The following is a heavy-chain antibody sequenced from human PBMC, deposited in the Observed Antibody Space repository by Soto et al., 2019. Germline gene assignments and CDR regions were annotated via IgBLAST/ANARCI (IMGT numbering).Heavy chain of an antibody. D-gene: IGHD6-13*01. J-gene: IGHJ4*02. CDR2: IYYSGST. CDR1: GGSISSYY. Sequence: LSLTCTVSGGSISSYYWSRIRQPPGKGLEWIGYIYYSGSTNYNPSLKSRVTISVDTSKNQFSLKLSSVTAADTAVYYCARASSSSWSSTYYFDYWGQGTLVTVSS. V-gene: IGHV4-59*01. CDR3: ARASSSSWSSTYYFDY.